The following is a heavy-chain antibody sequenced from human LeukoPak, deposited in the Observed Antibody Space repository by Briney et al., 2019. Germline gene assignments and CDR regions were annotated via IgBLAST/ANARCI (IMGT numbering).Heavy chain of an antibody. V-gene: IGHV3-23*01. CDR1: GFTFSSYA. CDR2: ISGSAGST. CDR3: AKDVGYCSSTSCYEGAY. D-gene: IGHD2-2*01. J-gene: IGHJ4*02. Sequence: GGSLRLSCAASGFTFSSYAMSWVRQAPGKGLEWVSAISGSAGSTYYADSVKGRFTISRDNSNNTLYLQMNSLRAEDTAVYYCAKDVGYCSSTSCYEGAYWGQGTLVTVSS.